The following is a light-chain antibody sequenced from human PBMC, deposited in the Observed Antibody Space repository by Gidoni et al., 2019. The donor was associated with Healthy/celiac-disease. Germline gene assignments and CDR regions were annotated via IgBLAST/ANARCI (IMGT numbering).Light chain of an antibody. CDR1: QRVSSY. J-gene: IGKJ4*01. V-gene: IGKV3-11*01. Sequence: EIVLPQSPAPLSLSPGERATLSCRASQRVSSYLVWYQQKPGQAPRLLIYDASNRDTGVPARFSGSGSGTDFTLTISSLEPEDFAVYYCQQRSNSPPFTFGGGTKVEIK. CDR2: DAS. CDR3: QQRSNSPPFT.